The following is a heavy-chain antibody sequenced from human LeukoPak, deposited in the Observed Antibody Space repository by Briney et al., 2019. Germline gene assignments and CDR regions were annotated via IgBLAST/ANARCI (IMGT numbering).Heavy chain of an antibody. Sequence: ASVKVSCKASGYTFTSYGISWVRQAPGQGLEWMGWISAYNGNTNYAPKLQGRVTMTTDTSTSTAHMELRSLRSDDTAVYYCARDPGAYGDGCDYWGQGTLVTVSS. CDR1: GYTFTSYG. J-gene: IGHJ4*02. CDR3: ARDPGAYGDGCDY. CDR2: ISAYNGNT. D-gene: IGHD4-17*01. V-gene: IGHV1-18*01.